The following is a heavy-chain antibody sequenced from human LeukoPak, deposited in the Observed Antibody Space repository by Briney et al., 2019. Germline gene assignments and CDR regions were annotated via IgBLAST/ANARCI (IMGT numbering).Heavy chain of an antibody. J-gene: IGHJ6*03. CDR3: ARVVVGAFYYYYYMDV. CDR2: IYYSGST. CDR1: GDSMSSYY. Sequence: SETLSLTCTLSGDSMSSYYWSWIRQPPGKGLQGIGYIYYSGSTNYNPSLKSRVIISVDRSKNQFSLRLTSVTAADTAVYYCARVVVGAFYYYYYMDVWGKGTTVIVSS. D-gene: IGHD2-2*01. V-gene: IGHV4-59*01.